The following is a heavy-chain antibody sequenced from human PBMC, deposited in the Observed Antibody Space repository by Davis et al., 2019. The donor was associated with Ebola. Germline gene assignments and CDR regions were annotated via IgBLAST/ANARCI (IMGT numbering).Heavy chain of an antibody. D-gene: IGHD4/OR15-4a*01. J-gene: IGHJ4*02. CDR1: GFTFSSYW. V-gene: IGHV3-7*03. CDR2: IKPDGSEN. Sequence: SCAASGFTFSSYWMSWVRQAPGKGPEWVATIKPDGSENSYVDSVKGRFTISRDNAKNSLFLQMDSLRADDTAVYYCGKGGTWYCDYWGQGTLVTVSS. CDR3: GKGGTWYCDY.